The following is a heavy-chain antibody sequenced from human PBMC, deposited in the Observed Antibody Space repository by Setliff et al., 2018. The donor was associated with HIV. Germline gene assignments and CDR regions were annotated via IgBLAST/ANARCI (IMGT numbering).Heavy chain of an antibody. CDR2: ISSSSSYI. CDR1: GFTFSSYS. CDR3: ASHLWSGYYYDY. V-gene: IGHV3-21*01. Sequence: PGGSLRLSCAASGFTFSSYSMNWVRQAPGKGLEWVSSISSSSSYIYYADSVKGRFTISRDNAKNSLYLQMNSLRAEDTAVYYCASHLWSGYYYDYWGQGTLVTVSS. J-gene: IGHJ4*02. D-gene: IGHD3-3*01.